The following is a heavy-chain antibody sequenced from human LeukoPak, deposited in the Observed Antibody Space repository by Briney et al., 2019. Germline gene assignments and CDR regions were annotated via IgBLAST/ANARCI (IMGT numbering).Heavy chain of an antibody. Sequence: PSETLSLTCTVSGGSISTGDYYWSWIRQPPGKGLEWIRYIYYTGSTYYNPSLKSRVTISVDTSKNQFSLKLSSVTAADTAVYYCARGDFAYYFDYWGQGTLVTVSS. J-gene: IGHJ4*02. CDR1: GGSISTGDYY. CDR2: IYYTGST. CDR3: ARGDFAYYFDY. V-gene: IGHV4-30-4*08.